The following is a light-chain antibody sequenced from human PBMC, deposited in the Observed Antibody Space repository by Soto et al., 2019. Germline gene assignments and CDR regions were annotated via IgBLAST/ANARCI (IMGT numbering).Light chain of an antibody. CDR3: SSYTSRPTLFV. CDR1: SSDVGGYNY. CDR2: EVS. J-gene: IGLJ1*01. V-gene: IGLV2-14*01. Sequence: QSVLTQPASVSGSPGQSITISCTGNSSDVGGYNYVSWYQQHPGKAPKLVIFEVSIRPSGVSIRFSGSKSGNTASLTISGLQTEDEADYYCSSYTSRPTLFVFGSGTKLTVL.